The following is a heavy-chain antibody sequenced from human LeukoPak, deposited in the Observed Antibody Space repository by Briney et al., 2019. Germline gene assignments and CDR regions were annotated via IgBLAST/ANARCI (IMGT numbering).Heavy chain of an antibody. CDR2: IYHSGTT. CDR3: VRGRYSSGWFKDKNWFDP. Sequence: SETLSLTCAVSGVAISRGGYAWNWIRQPPGKGLEWIAYIYHSGTTYYNPSLKSRATISVDTSKNQFSLKLSSVTAADTAVYYCVRGRYSSGWFKDKNWFDPWGQEIPVTVSS. V-gene: IGHV4-30-4*07. D-gene: IGHD6-19*01. J-gene: IGHJ5*02. CDR1: GVAISRGGYA.